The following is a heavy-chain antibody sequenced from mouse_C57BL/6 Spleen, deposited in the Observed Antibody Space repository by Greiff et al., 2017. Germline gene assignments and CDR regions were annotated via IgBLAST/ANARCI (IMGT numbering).Heavy chain of an antibody. CDR3: ARGGNYLYAMDY. D-gene: IGHD2-1*01. CDR1: GYTFTDYY. J-gene: IGHJ4*01. CDR2: INPNNGGT. Sequence: VQLQQSGPELVKPGASVKISCKASGYTFTDYYMNWVKQSHGKSLEWIGDINPNNGGTSYNQKVKGKATLTVDKSSSTAYMELRSLTSEDAAVYYCARGGNYLYAMDYWGQGTSVTVSS. V-gene: IGHV1-26*01.